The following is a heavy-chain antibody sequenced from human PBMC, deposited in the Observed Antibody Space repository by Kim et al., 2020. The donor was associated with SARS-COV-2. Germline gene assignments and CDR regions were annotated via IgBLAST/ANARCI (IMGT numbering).Heavy chain of an antibody. V-gene: IGHV1-69*01. Sequence: YAQKFQGRVTITADESTSTAYMELSSLRSEDTAVYYCARGSGSGSYGFDYWGQGTLVTVSS. J-gene: IGHJ4*02. CDR3: ARGSGSGSYGFDY. D-gene: IGHD3-10*01.